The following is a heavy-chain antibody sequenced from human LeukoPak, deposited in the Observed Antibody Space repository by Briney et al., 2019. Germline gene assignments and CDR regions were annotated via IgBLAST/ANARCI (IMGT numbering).Heavy chain of an antibody. CDR3: TRDRGAYNLYDY. Sequence: PGGSLRLSCTASGFTFGDYAMSWIRQAPGKGLEWVGFIGSKAHGETADYAASVKGRFTISRDDSKAIAYLQMNSLKTEDAAVYHCTRDRGAYNLYDYWGQGTLVTVSS. CDR1: GFTFGDYA. D-gene: IGHD1-1*01. J-gene: IGHJ4*02. CDR2: IGSKAHGETA. V-gene: IGHV3-49*03.